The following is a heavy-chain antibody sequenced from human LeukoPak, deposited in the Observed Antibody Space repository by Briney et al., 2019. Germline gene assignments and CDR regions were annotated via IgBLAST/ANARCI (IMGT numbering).Heavy chain of an antibody. CDR2: ISGSGGST. D-gene: IGHD3-10*01. J-gene: IGHJ4*02. Sequence: GGSLRLSCAASGFTFSSYAMSWVRQAPGKGLEWVSAISGSGGSTYYADSVKGRFTISRDNVKNSLYLQMNSLRGEDTAVYYCARGGSAGYWGQGTLVTVSS. CDR3: ARGGSAGY. V-gene: IGHV3-23*01. CDR1: GFTFSSYA.